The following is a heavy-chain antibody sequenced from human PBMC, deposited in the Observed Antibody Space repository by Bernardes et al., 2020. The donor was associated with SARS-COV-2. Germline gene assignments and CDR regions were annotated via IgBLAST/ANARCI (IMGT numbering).Heavy chain of an antibody. CDR1: GGSISSCTSY. J-gene: IGHJ5*02. D-gene: IGHD3-22*01. V-gene: IGHV4-30-4*01. CDR2: IYYSGSA. Sequence: SETLSLTCTVSGGSISSCTSYWSWLRQPPGKGLEWIAYIYYSGSAYYNPSLESRVTISVDTSENQFSLTLSSVTAADTAVYYCATHDRTGYDYGAWGQGTRVTVSS. CDR3: ATHDRTGYDYGA.